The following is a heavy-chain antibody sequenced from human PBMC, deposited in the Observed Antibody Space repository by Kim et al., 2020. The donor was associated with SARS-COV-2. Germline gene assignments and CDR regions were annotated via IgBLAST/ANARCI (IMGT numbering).Heavy chain of an antibody. CDR2: T. J-gene: IGHJ6*02. V-gene: IGHV4-59*01. D-gene: IGHD3-16*02. CDR3: ARDAPLYGMDV. Sequence: TNSNPSLKSRVTISVDTSKNQFSLKLSSVTAADTAVYYCARDAPLYGMDVWGQGTTVTVSS.